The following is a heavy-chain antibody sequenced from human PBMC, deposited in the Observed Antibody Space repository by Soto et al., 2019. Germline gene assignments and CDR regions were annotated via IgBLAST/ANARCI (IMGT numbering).Heavy chain of an antibody. CDR3: ARVSPPLDY. CDR1: GFTFSDYY. J-gene: IGHJ4*02. CDR2: IRTSGSTI. V-gene: IGHV3-11*01. Sequence: QVQLVESGGGLVKPGGSLRLSCAASGFTFSDYYMSWFRQAPGKGLEGVSNIRTSGSTINNADSVKGRFTISRDNAKNSLYLQTNSLRAEDTAVYYCARVSPPLDYWGQGTLVTVSS.